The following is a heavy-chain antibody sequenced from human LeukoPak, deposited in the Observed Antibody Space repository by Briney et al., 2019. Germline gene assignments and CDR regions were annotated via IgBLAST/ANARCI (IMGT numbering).Heavy chain of an antibody. CDR2: IKQDGSEK. Sequence: GGSLRLSCAASGFTFSSYWMSWVRQAPGKGVEWVANIKQDGSEKYYVDSVKGRFTISRDNAKKSLYLQMNSLRAEDTAVYYCARDLSSSSWSTGIDYWGQGTLVTVSS. V-gene: IGHV3-7*01. CDR1: GFTFSSYW. D-gene: IGHD6-13*01. J-gene: IGHJ4*02. CDR3: ARDLSSSSWSTGIDY.